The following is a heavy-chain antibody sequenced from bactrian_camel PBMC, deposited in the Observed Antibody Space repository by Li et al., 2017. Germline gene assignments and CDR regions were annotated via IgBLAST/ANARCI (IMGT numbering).Heavy chain of an antibody. CDR2: IASDGKT. CDR1: GYTYSGYS. V-gene: IGHV3S55*01. CDR3: APRFGTICEYNY. Sequence: HVQLVESGGDSVQAGGSLRLSCAASGYTYSGYSMGWFRQAPGKEREGVAAIASDGKTRYDDSVKGRFTISKDNAKNTLYLQMNSLKTGDTAVYYCAPRFGTICEYNYWGQGTQVTVSS. J-gene: IGHJ4*01.